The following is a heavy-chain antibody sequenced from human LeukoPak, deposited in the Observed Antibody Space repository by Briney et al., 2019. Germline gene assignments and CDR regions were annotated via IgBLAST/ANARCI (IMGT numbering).Heavy chain of an antibody. D-gene: IGHD4-17*01. Sequence: PSETLSLTCAVSGGSISSGGYSWSWIRQPPGKGLEWIEYIYHSGSTYYNPSLKSRVTISVDRSKNQFSLKLSSVTAADTAVYYCASTVTPDGMDVWGKGTTVTVSS. CDR1: GGSISSGGYS. J-gene: IGHJ6*04. V-gene: IGHV4-30-2*01. CDR2: IYHSGST. CDR3: ASTVTPDGMDV.